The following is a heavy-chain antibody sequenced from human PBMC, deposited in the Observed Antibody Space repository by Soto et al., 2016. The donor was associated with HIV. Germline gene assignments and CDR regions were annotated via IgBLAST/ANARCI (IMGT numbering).Heavy chain of an antibody. Sequence: EVQLVESGGGLVQPGRSLRLSCAASGFTFDDYAMHWVRQAPGKGLEWVSGISWNSGSIGYADSVKGRFTISRDNAKNSLYLQMNSLRAEDMALYYCAKDRTVRGLRGSKSSGFDYWGQGTLVTVSS. CDR2: ISWNSGSI. J-gene: IGHJ4*02. D-gene: IGHD3-22*01. V-gene: IGHV3-9*03. CDR3: AKDRTVRGLRGSKSSGFDY. CDR1: GFTFDDYA.